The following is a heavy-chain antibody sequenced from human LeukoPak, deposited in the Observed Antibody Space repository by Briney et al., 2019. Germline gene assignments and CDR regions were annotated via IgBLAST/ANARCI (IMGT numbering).Heavy chain of an antibody. CDR1: GFTVSSNY. Sequence: PGGSLRLSCAASGFTVSSNYMSWVRQAPGKGLEWVSVIYSDGSTYYADSVKGRFTISRDNSKNTLYLQMNSLRAEDTAVYYCARYYSSGYYFESRYFDYWGQGTLVTVSS. CDR2: IYSDGST. D-gene: IGHD3-22*01. CDR3: ARYYSSGYYFESRYFDY. J-gene: IGHJ4*02. V-gene: IGHV3-66*01.